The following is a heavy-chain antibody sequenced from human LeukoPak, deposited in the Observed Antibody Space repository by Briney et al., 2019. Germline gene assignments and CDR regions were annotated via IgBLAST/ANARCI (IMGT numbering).Heavy chain of an antibody. Sequence: SQTLSLTCTVSGGSISSGNYYWSCIRQPAGKGLEWIGRIYTGGTTHYNPSLKSRVTISVDTSKNQFSLKLSSVTAADTALYYCAREFGYAVTSLDYWGQGTLVTVSS. CDR3: AREFGYAVTSLDY. V-gene: IGHV4-61*02. J-gene: IGHJ4*02. D-gene: IGHD4-17*01. CDR2: IYTGGTT. CDR1: GGSISSGNYY.